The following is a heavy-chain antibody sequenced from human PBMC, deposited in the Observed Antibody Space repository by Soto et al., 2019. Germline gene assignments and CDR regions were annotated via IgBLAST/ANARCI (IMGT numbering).Heavy chain of an antibody. V-gene: IGHV3-23*01. D-gene: IGHD6-13*01. CDR3: AKGILVKPPGTRAFDI. Sequence: EVKLLESGGGLVQPGGSLRLSCAASGFTFSTSAMSWVRQAAGVGMEWVSSIGVTSTFYADSVKGRFTISRDNSNNALYLQMTSLRAGDTAVYYCAKGILVKPPGTRAFDIWGQGTMVIVSS. CDR1: GFTFSTSA. J-gene: IGHJ3*02. CDR2: IGVTST.